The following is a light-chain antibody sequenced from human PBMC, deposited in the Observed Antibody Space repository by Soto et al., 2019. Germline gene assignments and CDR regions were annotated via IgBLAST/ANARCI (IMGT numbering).Light chain of an antibody. CDR2: RSS. J-gene: IGLJ3*02. CDR1: SSNIGSHS. V-gene: IGLV1-44*01. CDR3: ALWDDSLNGPV. Sequence: QSVLTQPPSASGTPGQRITNSCSGSSSNIGSHSVNWYQQLPGTAPKLLIYRSSQRPSGVPDRFSGSKSGTSASLAISGLQSGDEADYYCALWDDSLNGPVFGGGTKLTVL.